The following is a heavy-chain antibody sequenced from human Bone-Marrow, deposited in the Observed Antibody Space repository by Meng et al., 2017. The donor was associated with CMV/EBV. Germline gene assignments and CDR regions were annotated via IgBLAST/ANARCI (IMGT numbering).Heavy chain of an antibody. CDR3: ARFCSGGFCYSGVQTTYYYGMDV. CDR2: IKQDGSEK. D-gene: IGHD2-15*01. J-gene: IGHJ6*02. Sequence: GEYLKISCAASGFTFSSYWMNWVRQAPGKGLEWVANIKQDGSEKYFMDSVKGRFTISRDNAKNSLYLQMSSLRAEDTAVYYCARFCSGGFCYSGVQTTYYYGMDVWGQGTTVTVSS. CDR1: GFTFSSYW. V-gene: IGHV3-7*01.